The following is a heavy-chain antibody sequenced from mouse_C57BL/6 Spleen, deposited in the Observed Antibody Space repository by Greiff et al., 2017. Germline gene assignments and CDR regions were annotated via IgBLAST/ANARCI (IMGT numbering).Heavy chain of an antibody. CDR3: VRSYAGYYPAWFAY. Sequence: QVQLQQSGAELVRPGSSVKLSCKASGYTFTSYGMDWVKQRPGQGLEWIGNIYPSGSNTNYNQKFKDKATLTVDKSSSTAYMQLSSLTSEDSAVYYGVRSYAGYYPAWFAYWGQGTLVTVSA. J-gene: IGHJ3*01. V-gene: IGHV1-61*01. D-gene: IGHD2-3*01. CDR2: IYPSGSNT. CDR1: GYTFTSYG.